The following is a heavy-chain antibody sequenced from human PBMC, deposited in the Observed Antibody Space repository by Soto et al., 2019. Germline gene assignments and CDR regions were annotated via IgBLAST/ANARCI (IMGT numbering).Heavy chain of an antibody. CDR2: IYYSGST. CDR3: ARRKDDYGDYADDY. D-gene: IGHD4-17*01. J-gene: IGHJ4*02. Sequence: SETLSLTCTVSGFSIRSSSYYWGWIRQPPGKGLEWIGSIYYSGSTYYNPSLKSRVTISVDTSKNQFSLKLSSVTAADTAVYYCARRKDDYGDYADDYWGQGTLVTVSS. CDR1: GFSIRSSSYY. V-gene: IGHV4-39*01.